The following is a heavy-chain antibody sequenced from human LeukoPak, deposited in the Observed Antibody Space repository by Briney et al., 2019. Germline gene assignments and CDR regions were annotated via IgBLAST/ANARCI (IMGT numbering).Heavy chain of an antibody. J-gene: IGHJ4*02. V-gene: IGHV3-23*01. D-gene: IGHD2-2*01. CDR3: AKIRDIVVVPAVPVDY. CDR1: GFTFSSYA. CDR2: ISGSGGGT. Sequence: GGSLRLSCAASGFTFSSYAMSWVRQAPGKGLEWVSAISGSGGGTYYADSVKGRFTISRDNSKNTLHLQMNSLRAEDTAVYYCAKIRDIVVVPAVPVDYWGQGTLVTVSS.